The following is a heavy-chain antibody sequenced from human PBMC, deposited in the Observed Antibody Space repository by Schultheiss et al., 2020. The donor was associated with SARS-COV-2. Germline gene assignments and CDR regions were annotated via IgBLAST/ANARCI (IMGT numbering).Heavy chain of an antibody. CDR1: GFTFSSYA. CDR3: ARGGYYYDSSGYYYYYYGMDV. CDR2: ISGSGGST. J-gene: IGHJ6*02. Sequence: GGSLRLSCAASGFTFSSYAMSWVRQAPGKGLEWVSAISGSGGSTYYADSVKGRFTISRDNSKNTLYLQMNSLRAEDTAVYYCARGGYYYDSSGYYYYYYGMDVWGQGTTVTVSS. V-gene: IGHV3-23*01. D-gene: IGHD3-22*01.